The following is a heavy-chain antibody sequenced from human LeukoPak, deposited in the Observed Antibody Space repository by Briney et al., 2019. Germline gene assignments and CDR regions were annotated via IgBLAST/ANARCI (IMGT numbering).Heavy chain of an antibody. CDR1: GYTFTGYY. CDR2: INPNSGGT. J-gene: IGHJ4*02. CDR3: ARGTYYDSSAYSGVRLFGY. Sequence: ASVKVSCKASGYTFTGYYMHWVRQAPGQGLEWMGWINPNSGGTNYAQKFQGRVTMTGDTSISTAYMELTRLTSDDTAVYYCARGTYYDSSAYSGVRLFGYWGQGTLVTVSS. D-gene: IGHD3-22*01. V-gene: IGHV1-2*02.